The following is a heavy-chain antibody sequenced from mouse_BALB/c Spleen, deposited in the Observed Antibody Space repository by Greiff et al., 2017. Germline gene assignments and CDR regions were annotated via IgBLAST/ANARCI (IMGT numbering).Heavy chain of an antibody. J-gene: IGHJ4*01. CDR2: ISNLAYSI. V-gene: IGHV5-15*02. CDR1: GFTFSDYG. D-gene: IGHD1-1*01. CDR3: AREDDYYGTQAMDY. Sequence: EVQLVESGGGLVQPGGSRKLSCAASGFTFSDYGMAWVRQAPGKGPEWVAFISNLAYSIYYADTVTGRFTISRENAKNTLYLEMSSLRSEDTAMYYCAREDDYYGTQAMDYWGQGTSVTVSS.